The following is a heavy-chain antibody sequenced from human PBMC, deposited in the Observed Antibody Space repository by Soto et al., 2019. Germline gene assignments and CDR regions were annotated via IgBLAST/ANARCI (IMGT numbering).Heavy chain of an antibody. Sequence: PSETLSLTCTVSGGSISSGGYYWSWIRQHPGKGLEWIGYIYYSGSTYYDPSLKSRVTLSVDTSKNQFSLKLSSVTAADTAVYYCARHPNSGWLGYWGQGILVTVSS. CDR2: IYYSGST. V-gene: IGHV4-39*01. D-gene: IGHD5-12*01. CDR1: GGSISSGGYY. CDR3: ARHPNSGWLGY. J-gene: IGHJ4*02.